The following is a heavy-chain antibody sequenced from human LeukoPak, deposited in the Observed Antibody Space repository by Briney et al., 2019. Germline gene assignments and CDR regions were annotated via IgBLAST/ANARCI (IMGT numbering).Heavy chain of an antibody. Sequence: RGSLRLSCAASGFTFSSYAMSWVRQAPGKGLEWVSAISGSGGSTYYTDSVKGRFTISRDNSKDTLYVQMNSLRAEDTAVYFCAKDRNGVYGGNSFLDYWGQGILVTVSS. V-gene: IGHV3-23*01. D-gene: IGHD4-23*01. CDR2: ISGSGGST. CDR3: AKDRNGVYGGNSFLDY. J-gene: IGHJ4*02. CDR1: GFTFSSYA.